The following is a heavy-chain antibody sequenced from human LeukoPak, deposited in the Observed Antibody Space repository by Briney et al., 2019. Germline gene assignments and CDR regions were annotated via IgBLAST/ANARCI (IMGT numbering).Heavy chain of an antibody. Sequence: ASVKVSCKASGYTFTSYAMNWVRQAPGQGLEWMGWINTNTENPTYAQGFTGRFVFSLDTSVSTAYLQISSLKAEDTAVYYCARDPPNYYDDWFDPWGQGTLVTVSS. D-gene: IGHD3-22*01. CDR3: ARDPPNYYDDWFDP. V-gene: IGHV7-4-1*02. J-gene: IGHJ5*02. CDR2: INTNTENP. CDR1: GYTFTSYA.